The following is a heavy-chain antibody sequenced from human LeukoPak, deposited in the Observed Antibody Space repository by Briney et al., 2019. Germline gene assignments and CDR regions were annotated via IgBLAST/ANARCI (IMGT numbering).Heavy chain of an antibody. D-gene: IGHD3-10*01. CDR2: INPNSGGT. V-gene: IGHV1-2*02. Sequence: ASVKVSCKASGYTFTGYHMHWVRQAPGQGLEWMGWINPNSGGTNYAQKFQGRVTMTRDTSISTAYMELSSLRSEDTAVYYCARGPSITMVRGGQWYYYMDVWGKGTTVTISS. CDR1: GYTFTGYH. J-gene: IGHJ6*03. CDR3: ARGPSITMVRGGQWYYYMDV.